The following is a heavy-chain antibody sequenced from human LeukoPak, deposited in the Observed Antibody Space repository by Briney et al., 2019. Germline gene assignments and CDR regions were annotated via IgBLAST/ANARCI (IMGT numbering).Heavy chain of an antibody. J-gene: IGHJ4*02. D-gene: IGHD3-22*01. CDR2: IYYSGST. CDR1: GGSISSYY. V-gene: IGHV4-59*01. CDR3: AATYYYDSSGYNTFDY. Sequence: PSETLSLTCTVSGGSISSYYWSWIRQPPGKGLEWIGYIYYSGSTNYNPSLKSRVTISVDTSKNQFSLKLSSVTAADTAVYYCAATYYYDSSGYNTFDYWGQGTLVTVSS.